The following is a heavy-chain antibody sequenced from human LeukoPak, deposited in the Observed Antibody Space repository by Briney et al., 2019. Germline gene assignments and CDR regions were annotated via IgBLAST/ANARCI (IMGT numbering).Heavy chain of an antibody. D-gene: IGHD6-6*01. CDR3: ARLPIIEYSSSHWFDP. Sequence: GETLKSSCKGSGYRFTSYWIGWVRQMPGKGLEWMGIIYPGDSDTRYSPSFQGQVTISADKSISTAYLQWSSLKASDTAMYYCARLPIIEYSSSHWFDPWGQGTLVTVSS. CDR2: IYPGDSDT. CDR1: GYRFTSYW. J-gene: IGHJ5*02. V-gene: IGHV5-51*01.